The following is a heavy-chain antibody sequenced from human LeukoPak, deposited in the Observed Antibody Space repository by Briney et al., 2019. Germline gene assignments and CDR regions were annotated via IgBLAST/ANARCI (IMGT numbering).Heavy chain of an antibody. CDR1: GFTFSNAW. D-gene: IGHD3-10*01. CDR2: IKSDTEGRTI. CDR3: TPGATGHYGVDV. Sequence: RTGGSLRLSCAASGFTFSNAWMSWVRQAPGEGLEWVGRIKSDTEGRTIDYAAPVKGRFTISRDDSQNTLYLQMNTLKTEDTAVYYCTPGATGHYGVDVWGQGTTVTVSS. V-gene: IGHV3-15*01. J-gene: IGHJ6*02.